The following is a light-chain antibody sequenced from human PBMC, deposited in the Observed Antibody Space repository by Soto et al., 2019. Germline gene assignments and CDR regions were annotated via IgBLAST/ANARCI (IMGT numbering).Light chain of an antibody. CDR2: EVS. V-gene: IGLV2-14*01. CDR1: SSDVGGYNY. J-gene: IGLJ2*01. CDR3: SSYTSSSTLVV. Sequence: QSVLTQPASESGSPGQPITIPCTETSSDVGGYNYVSWYQQHPGKAPKLMIYEVSNRPSGVSNRFSGSKSGNTASLTISGLQAEDEADYYCSSYTSSSTLVVFGGGTKLTVL.